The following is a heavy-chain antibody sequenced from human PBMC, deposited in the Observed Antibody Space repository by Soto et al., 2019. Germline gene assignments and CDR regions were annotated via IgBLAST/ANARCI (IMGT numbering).Heavy chain of an antibody. V-gene: IGHV1-2*02. J-gene: IGHJ5*02. CDR3: ARAPYYYDSSGPPPS. CDR1: GYTFTGYY. Sequence: GASVKVSCKASGYTFTGYYMHWVRQAPGQGLEWMGWINPNSGGTNYAQKFQGRVTMTRDTSISTAYMELSRLRSDDTAVYYCARAPYYYDSSGPPPSWGQGTLVTVSS. D-gene: IGHD3-22*01. CDR2: INPNSGGT.